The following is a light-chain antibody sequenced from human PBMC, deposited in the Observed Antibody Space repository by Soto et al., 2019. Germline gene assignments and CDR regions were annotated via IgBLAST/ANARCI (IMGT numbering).Light chain of an antibody. CDR1: QSVRSNY. CDR3: QQYGGSPLT. Sequence: EIVLTQSPGTLSLSPGERATLSCRASQSVRSNYLAWYQQKPGQAPRFLIYDASSRATGIPDRFSGSGSGTDFTLTISRLEPEDFAVYYCQQYGGSPLTFGGGTKVEIK. J-gene: IGKJ4*01. CDR2: DAS. V-gene: IGKV3-20*01.